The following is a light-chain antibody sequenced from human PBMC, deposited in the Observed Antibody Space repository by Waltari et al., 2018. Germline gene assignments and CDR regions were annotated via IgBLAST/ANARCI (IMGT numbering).Light chain of an antibody. Sequence: SYELTQPPSVSVSPGQTARITCSGDALAKKYGRWFQQKPGQAPVLVIYKDNERPSGVPERFSGSSSGSAVTLTISGAQVEDAADYCCYSAADNNQWVFGGGTKLTVL. CDR3: YSAADNNQWV. V-gene: IGLV3-27*01. CDR1: ALAKKY. CDR2: KDN. J-gene: IGLJ3*02.